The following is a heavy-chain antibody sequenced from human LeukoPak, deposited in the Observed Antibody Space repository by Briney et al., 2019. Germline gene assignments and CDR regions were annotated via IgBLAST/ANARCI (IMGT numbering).Heavy chain of an antibody. CDR1: GGSISSYY. CDR2: IYYSGST. J-gene: IGHJ3*02. V-gene: IGHV4-59*01. CDR3: ARDSSYCSGGSCDAFDI. D-gene: IGHD2-15*01. Sequence: SETLSLTCTVSGGSISSYYWSWIRQPPGKGLEWIGYIYYSGSTNYNPSLKSRVTISVDTSKNQFSLKLSSVTAADTAVYYCARDSSYCSGGSCDAFDIWGQGTMVTVSS.